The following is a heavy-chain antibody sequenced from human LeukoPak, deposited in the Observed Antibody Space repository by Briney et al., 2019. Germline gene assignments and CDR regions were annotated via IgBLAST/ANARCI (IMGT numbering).Heavy chain of an antibody. V-gene: IGHV3-23*01. Sequence: GSLRLSCAASGFTFSSYAMTWVRQAPGKGLEWLSLISGSGGGTYYADSVKGRFTISRDNSKNTLYLQMNSLRAEDTAVYYCAKSFVCSGGTCSYFDYSYFDYWGQGNLVTVSS. D-gene: IGHD2-15*01. CDR3: AKSFVCSGGTCSYFDYSYFDY. J-gene: IGHJ4*02. CDR2: ISGSGGGT. CDR1: GFTFSSYA.